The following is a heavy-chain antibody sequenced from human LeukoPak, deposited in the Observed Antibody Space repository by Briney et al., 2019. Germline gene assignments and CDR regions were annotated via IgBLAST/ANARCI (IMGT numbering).Heavy chain of an antibody. CDR1: GDSVSSGGYY. D-gene: IGHD3-22*01. J-gene: IGHJ3*01. CDR2: IYYTGST. Sequence: PSQTLSLTCTVSGDSVSSGGYYWVWDRQRPGKGLEWVGYIYYTGSTSYNPSLKSRLTIAVDTSKDQFSLKLSSVTAADTAVYYCARPLNTVHDTSDVWGQGTMVTVSS. CDR3: ARPLNTVHDTSDV. V-gene: IGHV4-31*03.